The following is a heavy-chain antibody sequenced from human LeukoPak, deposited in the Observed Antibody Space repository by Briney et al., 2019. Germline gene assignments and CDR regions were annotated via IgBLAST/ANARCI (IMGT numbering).Heavy chain of an antibody. D-gene: IGHD4-17*01. J-gene: IGHJ3*02. CDR2: SYYSGRT. V-gene: IGHV4-30-4*07. CDR3: ARGDYGDYHDAFEI. Sequence: SSETLSLTCTVSGGSISSGTYSWSWIRQPPGKGLEWIGYSYYSGRTYYNPSLKSRITISVDTSKDQLSLKLSSVTAADTAVYYCARGDYGDYHDAFEIWGQGTVVTVSS. CDR1: GGSISSGTYS.